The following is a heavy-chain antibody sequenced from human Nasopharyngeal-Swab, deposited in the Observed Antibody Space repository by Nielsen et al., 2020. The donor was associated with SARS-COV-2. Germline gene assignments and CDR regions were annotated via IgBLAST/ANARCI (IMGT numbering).Heavy chain of an antibody. D-gene: IGHD1-14*01. Sequence: GESLKISCAASGFTFSSYAMHWVRQAPGKGLEWVAVISYDRSNKYYADSVKGRFTISRDNSKNTLYLQLNSLRTEDTAVYYCARETKWYLDQWGQGTLVTVSS. CDR2: ISYDRSNK. V-gene: IGHV3-30*04. CDR1: GFTFSSYA. CDR3: ARETKWYLDQ. J-gene: IGHJ4*02.